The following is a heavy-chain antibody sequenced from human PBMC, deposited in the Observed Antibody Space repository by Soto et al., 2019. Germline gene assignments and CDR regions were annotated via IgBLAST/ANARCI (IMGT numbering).Heavy chain of an antibody. CDR2: TYYRSKWYN. V-gene: IGHV6-1*01. CDR3: ARDKHDYFNRGIGFDT. Sequence: SQTLSLTCAISGDSVSTIGAAWNWIRQSPSRGLEWLGRTYYRSKWYNDYAVSVKSRITINPDTSKSQFSLQLNSVTPEDTAVYYCARDKHDYFNRGIGFDTWGQGILVTVSS. D-gene: IGHD4-17*01. CDR1: GDSVSTIGAA. J-gene: IGHJ5*02.